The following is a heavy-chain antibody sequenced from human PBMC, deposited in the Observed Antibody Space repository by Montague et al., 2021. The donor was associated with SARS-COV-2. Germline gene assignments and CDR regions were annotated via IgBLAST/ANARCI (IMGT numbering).Heavy chain of an antibody. J-gene: IGHJ4*02. CDR2: TNYRSKWTS. CDR3: VRDTGSAQAGFDA. V-gene: IGHV6-1*01. CDR1: GDSVWRNTAA. Sequence: CAISGDSVWRNTAAWNWIMQSPSVGLEWLGRTNYRSKWTSDYATSAEGRISIDPDTSKNQFFLHLRSVTPEDTGVYYCVRDTGSAQAGFDAWGQGTLVTVSS. D-gene: IGHD4-17*01.